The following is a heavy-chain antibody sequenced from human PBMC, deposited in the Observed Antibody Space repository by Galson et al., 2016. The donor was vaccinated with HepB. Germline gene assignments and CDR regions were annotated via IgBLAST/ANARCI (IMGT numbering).Heavy chain of an antibody. Sequence: SETLSLTCSLSGASVRTSNYYWDWIRQSPGKGLEWIGGVFYSGTTHYNPSLRSRVSISVDMSKNHFSLNLTSVTAADTAVYYCARHPTRAVRREGFYGLDVWGQGTTVTITS. V-gene: IGHV4-39*01. J-gene: IGHJ6*02. CDR3: ARHPTRAVRREGFYGLDV. D-gene: IGHD1-1*01. CDR2: VFYSGTT. CDR1: GASVRTSNYY.